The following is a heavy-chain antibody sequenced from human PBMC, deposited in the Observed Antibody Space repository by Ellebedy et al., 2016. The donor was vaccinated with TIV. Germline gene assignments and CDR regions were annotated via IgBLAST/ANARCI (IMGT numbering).Heavy chain of an antibody. J-gene: IGHJ5*02. V-gene: IGHV3-7*01. Sequence: GGSLRLSCAASGFSFRSYWMSWVRQAPGKGPEWVANIYQDGGVQYYVDSVKGRFTISRDNADNSLFLQMNSLRAADTAVYYCARRGSYGDYAVQINSWFDTWGRGILVAVSS. D-gene: IGHD4-17*01. CDR3: ARRGSYGDYAVQINSWFDT. CDR2: IYQDGGVQ. CDR1: GFSFRSYW.